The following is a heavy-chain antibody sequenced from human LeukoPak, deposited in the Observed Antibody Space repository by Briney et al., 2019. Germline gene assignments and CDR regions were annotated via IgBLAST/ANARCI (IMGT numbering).Heavy chain of an antibody. D-gene: IGHD3-10*01. CDR1: GGSVSSSPYY. CDR2: IHYTGTT. CDR3: ARHPMVRGSIRWWFDP. J-gene: IGHJ5*02. Sequence: SETLSLTCFVSGGSVSSSPYYWDWIRQPPGKGLEWIGSIHYTGTTHYNASLKSRVTISVDSSKNQFSVRLNSVTATDTAVYYCARHPMVRGSIRWWFDPRGRGTLVTVSS. V-gene: IGHV4-39*01.